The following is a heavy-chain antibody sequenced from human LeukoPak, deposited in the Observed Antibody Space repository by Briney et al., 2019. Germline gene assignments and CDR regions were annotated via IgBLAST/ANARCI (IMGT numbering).Heavy chain of an antibody. CDR1: GFTFRTYS. CDR2: ISSSGSVI. CDR3: ARDMSLLWFGDPFDY. D-gene: IGHD3-10*01. J-gene: IGHJ4*02. Sequence: PGGSLRLSCAASGFTFRTYSMSWVRQAPGKGLEWISYISSSGSVIYYADSVKGRFTISRDNARNSLYLQMSSLRDEDTAVYYCARDMSLLWFGDPFDYWGQGTLVTVSS. V-gene: IGHV3-48*02.